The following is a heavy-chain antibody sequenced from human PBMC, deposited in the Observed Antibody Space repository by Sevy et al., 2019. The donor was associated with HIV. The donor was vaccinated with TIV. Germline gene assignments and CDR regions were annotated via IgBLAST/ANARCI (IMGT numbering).Heavy chain of an antibody. CDR3: ARVLGSGSFYPHYFDY. J-gene: IGHJ4*02. CDR1: GYTFTSYG. D-gene: IGHD3-10*01. CDR2: ITAYNGNR. V-gene: IGHV1-18*01. Sequence: ASVKVSCKASGYTFTSYGISWVRQAPGQGLEWMGWITAYNGNRNYAQKVQGRITVTTDTSTSPAYMELRSLRSDDTAVYYCARVLGSGSFYPHYFDYWGRGTLVTVSS.